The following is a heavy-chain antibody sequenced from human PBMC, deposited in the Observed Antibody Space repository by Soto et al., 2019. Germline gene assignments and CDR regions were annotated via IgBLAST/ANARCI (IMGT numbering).Heavy chain of an antibody. CDR3: ADYRRDVYYYDSSGSFDY. J-gene: IGHJ4*02. V-gene: IGHV3-30*03. CDR1: GFTFSSYG. D-gene: IGHD3-22*01. CDR2: ISYDGSNR. Sequence: GGSLRLSCAASGFTFSSYGMHWVRQAPGKGLEWVAVISYDGSNRYYADSVKGRFTISRDNSKNTLCLQMISLRAEDTAVSYCADYRRDVYYYDSSGSFDYWGQGTLVTVSS.